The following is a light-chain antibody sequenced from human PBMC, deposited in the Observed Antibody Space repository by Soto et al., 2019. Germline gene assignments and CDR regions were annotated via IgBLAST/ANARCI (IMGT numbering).Light chain of an antibody. CDR2: GAS. CDR3: HRYDISPSP. CDR1: QSVSSTY. Sequence: EIVLTQSPGTLSLSPGERATLSCRASQSVSSTYLAWYQQKPGQAPRLLIYGASSRATGIPDRFSGSGSGTDFTLTISRLEPEDFAVYYCHRYDISPSPVGQGIKLEIK. V-gene: IGKV3-20*01. J-gene: IGKJ2*01.